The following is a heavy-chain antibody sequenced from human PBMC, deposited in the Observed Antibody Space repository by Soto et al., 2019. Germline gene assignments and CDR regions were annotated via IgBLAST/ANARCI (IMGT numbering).Heavy chain of an antibody. CDR3: ARDSARTYNYYGMDV. CDR1: GYSISSGDY. J-gene: IGHJ6*02. D-gene: IGHD3-10*01. V-gene: IGHV4-38-2*02. Sequence: PSETLSLTCAVSGYSISSGDYSGWIRQPPGKGLEWIGSIYHSGSTYYNPSLKSRVTISVDTSKNQFSLKLSSVTAADTAVYYCARDSARTYNYYGMDVWGQGTTVTVSS. CDR2: IYHSGST.